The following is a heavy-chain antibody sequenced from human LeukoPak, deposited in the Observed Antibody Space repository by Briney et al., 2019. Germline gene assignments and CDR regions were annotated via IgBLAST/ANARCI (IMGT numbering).Heavy chain of an antibody. CDR3: ARHGAYQLLDNWFDP. CDR1: GGSVNNGSHY. J-gene: IGHJ5*02. D-gene: IGHD2-2*01. V-gene: IGHV4-61*01. CDR2: IYYTGST. Sequence: PSETLSLTCTVSGGSVNNGSHYWSWIRQPPGKGLEWIAYIYYTGSTKYNPSLKSRITVSVDASTNQFSLKLSSVTAADTAVYYCARHGAYQLLDNWFDPWGQGTLVTVSS.